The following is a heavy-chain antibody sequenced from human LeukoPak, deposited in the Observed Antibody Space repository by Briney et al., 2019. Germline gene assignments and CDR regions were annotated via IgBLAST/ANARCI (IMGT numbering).Heavy chain of an antibody. J-gene: IGHJ4*02. CDR1: GFTFSSYR. CDR3: ARDVLDYYDRSGYYLSEYFDY. Sequence: GGSLRLACAVSGFTFSSYRRTWVRQAPGKGLEWVSSISSSSSYISYADSVKGRFTISRDNAKNSLYLQMHSLSAEATAVYYCARDVLDYYDRSGYYLSEYFDYWGQGTLVTVSS. V-gene: IGHV3-21*01. D-gene: IGHD3-22*01. CDR2: ISSSSSYI.